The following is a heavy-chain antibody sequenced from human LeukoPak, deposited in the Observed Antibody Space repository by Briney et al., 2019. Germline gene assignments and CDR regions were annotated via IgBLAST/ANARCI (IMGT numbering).Heavy chain of an antibody. V-gene: IGHV1-69*13. D-gene: IGHD1-26*01. J-gene: IGHJ4*02. Sequence: SVKVSCKASGGTFSSYAISWVRQAPGQGLEWMGGIIPIFGTANYAQKFRGRVTITADESTSTAYMELSSLRSEDTAVYYCARERGSGSPFVMAYWGQGTLVTVSS. CDR2: IIPIFGTA. CDR1: GGTFSSYA. CDR3: ARERGSGSPFVMAY.